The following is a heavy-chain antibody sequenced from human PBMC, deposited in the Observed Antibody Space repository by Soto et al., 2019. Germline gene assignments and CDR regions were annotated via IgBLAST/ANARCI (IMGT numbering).Heavy chain of an antibody. Sequence: SETLSVTCAVYGGSFSGYYWSWIRQPPGKGLEWIGEINHSGSTNYNPSLKSRVTISADTSKNQFSLKLSSVTAADTAVYYCASHGGDYGLWVWGQGTLVTVSS. D-gene: IGHD3-10*01. CDR2: INHSGST. CDR1: GGSFSGYY. V-gene: IGHV4-34*01. J-gene: IGHJ4*02. CDR3: ASHGGDYGLWV.